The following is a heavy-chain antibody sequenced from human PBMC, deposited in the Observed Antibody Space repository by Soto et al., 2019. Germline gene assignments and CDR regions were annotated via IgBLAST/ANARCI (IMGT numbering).Heavy chain of an antibody. J-gene: IGHJ5*02. Sequence: QLQLQESGSGLVKPSQTLSLTCAVSGGSISSGGYSWSWIRQPPGKGLEWIGYIYHSGSTYYNPSLKSRVTISVDRSKNQFSLKLSSVTAADTAVYYCARCPYSSSWYGGWFDPWGQGTLVTVSS. CDR1: GGSISSGGYS. V-gene: IGHV4-30-2*01. D-gene: IGHD6-13*01. CDR3: ARCPYSSSWYGGWFDP. CDR2: IYHSGST.